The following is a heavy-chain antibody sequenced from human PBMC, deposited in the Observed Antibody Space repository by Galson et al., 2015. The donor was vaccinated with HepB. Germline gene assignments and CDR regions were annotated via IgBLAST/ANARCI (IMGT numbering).Heavy chain of an antibody. J-gene: IGHJ4*02. V-gene: IGHV3-33*01. Sequence: SLRLSCAASGFTFSSYGMHWVRQAPGKGLEWVAVIWYDGSNKYYADSVKGRFTISRDNSKNTLYLQMNSLRAEDTAVYYCAREGAGYDILTGYSDHGYFDYWGQGTLGTVSS. D-gene: IGHD3-9*01. CDR1: GFTFSSYG. CDR2: IWYDGSNK. CDR3: AREGAGYDILTGYSDHGYFDY.